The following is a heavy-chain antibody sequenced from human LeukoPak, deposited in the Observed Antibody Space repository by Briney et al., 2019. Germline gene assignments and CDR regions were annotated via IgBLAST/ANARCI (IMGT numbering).Heavy chain of an antibody. J-gene: IGHJ4*02. Sequence: GGSLILSCGASAFTFKRSWMSRVRRAPGKGRERVAEIRQDGSEKYYVDSVKGRFPTSRDNAKNALYLQMNCLRAEDTAVFYCARAQFTMVRGVAIPLFDYWGQGTLVTVSS. CDR1: AFTFKRSW. V-gene: IGHV3-7*03. D-gene: IGHD3-10*01. CDR2: IRQDGSEK. CDR3: ARAQFTMVRGVAIPLFDY.